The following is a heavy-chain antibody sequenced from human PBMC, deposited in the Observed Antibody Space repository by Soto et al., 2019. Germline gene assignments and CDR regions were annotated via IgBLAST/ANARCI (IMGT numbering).Heavy chain of an antibody. Sequence: QVQLQQWGAGLLKPSETLSLTCAVYGGSFSGYYWSWIRQPPGKGLEWIGEINHSGSTNYNPSLKSRVTISVDTSKNQCSLKLSSVTAADTAVYYCARGVSSSAHLYYFDYWGQGTLVTVSS. V-gene: IGHV4-34*01. CDR3: ARGVSSSAHLYYFDY. CDR1: GGSFSGYY. J-gene: IGHJ4*02. D-gene: IGHD6-6*01. CDR2: INHSGST.